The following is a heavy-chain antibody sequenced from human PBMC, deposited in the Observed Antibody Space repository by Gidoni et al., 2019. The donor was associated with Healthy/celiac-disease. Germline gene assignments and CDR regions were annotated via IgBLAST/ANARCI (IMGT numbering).Heavy chain of an antibody. D-gene: IGHD6-6*01. Sequence: QVQLQQWGAALLKPSEPLSLPCPVHGGSFCGSSWSWLRQPPGKGLEWIGEINHSGSTNYNPSLKSRVTISVDTSKNQFSLKLSSVTAADTAVYYCARTRRSSSPGRAFDIWGQGTMVTVSS. V-gene: IGHV4-34*01. CDR2: INHSGST. CDR3: ARTRRSSSPGRAFDI. J-gene: IGHJ3*02. CDR1: GGSFCGSS.